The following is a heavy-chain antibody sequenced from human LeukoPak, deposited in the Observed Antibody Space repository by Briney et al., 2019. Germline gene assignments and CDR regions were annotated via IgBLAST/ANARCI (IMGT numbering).Heavy chain of an antibody. D-gene: IGHD6-19*01. CDR3: AREENSSGWYGCAFDI. J-gene: IGHJ3*02. V-gene: IGHV1-2*02. CDR1: GYTFTGYY. Sequence: ASVKISCKVSGYTFTGYYMHWVRQAPGQGLEWMGWINPNSGGTNYAQKFQGRVTMTRDTSISTAYMELSRLRSDDTAVYYCAREENSSGWYGCAFDIWGQGTMVTVSS. CDR2: INPNSGGT.